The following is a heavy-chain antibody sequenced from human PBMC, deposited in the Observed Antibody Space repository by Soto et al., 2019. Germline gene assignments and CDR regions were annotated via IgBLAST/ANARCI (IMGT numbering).Heavy chain of an antibody. CDR3: ARDIEARPEYFQH. Sequence: ASVKVSCKASGYTFTGYYMHWVRQAPGQGLEWMGWINPNSGGTNYAQKFQGWVTMTRDTSISTAYMELSRLRSDDTAVYYCARDIEARPEYFQHWGQGTLVTVSS. J-gene: IGHJ1*01. CDR1: GYTFTGYY. CDR2: INPNSGGT. D-gene: IGHD6-6*01. V-gene: IGHV1-2*04.